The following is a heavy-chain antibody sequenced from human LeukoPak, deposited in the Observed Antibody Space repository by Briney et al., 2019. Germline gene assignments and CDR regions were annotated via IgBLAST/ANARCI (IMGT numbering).Heavy chain of an antibody. J-gene: IGHJ5*02. Sequence: ASAKVSCKASGYTFTSYGISWVRQAPGQGLEWMGWISAYNGNTNYAQKLQGRVTMTTDTSTSTAYMELRSLRSDDTAVYYCARRSPSPYCSSTSCYLFDPWGQGTLVTVSS. CDR1: GYTFTSYG. CDR2: ISAYNGNT. V-gene: IGHV1-18*01. D-gene: IGHD2-2*01. CDR3: ARRSPSPYCSSTSCYLFDP.